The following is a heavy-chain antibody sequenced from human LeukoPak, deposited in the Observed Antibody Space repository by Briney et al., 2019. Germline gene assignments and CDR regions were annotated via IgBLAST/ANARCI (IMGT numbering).Heavy chain of an antibody. CDR2: IYHSGST. CDR3: ARGDIAAAGTDAFDI. CDR1: GGSISSSNW. Sequence: SGTMSLTCAVSGGSISSSNWWSWVRQPPGKGLEWIGEIYHSGSTNYNPSLKSRVTISVDKSKNQFSLKLSSVTAADTAVYYCARGDIAAAGTDAFDIWGQGTMVTVSS. V-gene: IGHV4-4*02. J-gene: IGHJ3*02. D-gene: IGHD6-13*01.